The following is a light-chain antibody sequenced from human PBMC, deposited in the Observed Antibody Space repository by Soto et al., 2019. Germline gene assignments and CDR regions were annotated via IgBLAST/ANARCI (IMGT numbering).Light chain of an antibody. J-gene: IGLJ2*01. V-gene: IGLV2-23*01. CDR1: SSDVGSHIL. CDR3: CSYADTTV. CDR2: EGT. Sequence: QSVLTQPASVSGSPGQSIAISCTGISSDVGSHILVSWYQQHPGKAPKLVIYEGTKRPSGVSDRFSGSKSGNTASLTISGLQAEDEADYHCCSYADTTVFGGGTKLTVL.